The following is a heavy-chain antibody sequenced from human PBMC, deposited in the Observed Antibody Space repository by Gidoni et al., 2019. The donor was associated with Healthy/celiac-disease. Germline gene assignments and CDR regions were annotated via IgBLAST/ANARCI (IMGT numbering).Heavy chain of an antibody. CDR1: GGSISSGGYY. CDR2: IYYSGST. J-gene: IGHJ4*02. CDR3: ARGPGIAPGD. V-gene: IGHV4-31*03. D-gene: IGHD7-27*01. Sequence: QVQMQESGRGRVKQPQNLSLTSTVSGGSISSGGYYWSWRRQHPGKGLEWIGYIYYSGSTYYNPSLTSRVTISVDPSKHQFSLKLSSVTAADTAVYYCARGPGIAPGDRGQVTLVTVSS.